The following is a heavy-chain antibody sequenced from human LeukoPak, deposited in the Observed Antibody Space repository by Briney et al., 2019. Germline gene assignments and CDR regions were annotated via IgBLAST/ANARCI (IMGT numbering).Heavy chain of an antibody. Sequence: SETLSLTCNVSGGSISGYHWSWIRQPPGKGLERIGNIFYSGSTYFNPSLKSRGNVSVDTSKNQFSLKLTSVTAADTAVYYCARVSKDSLCAGGNCYYDYWGQGTLVTVSS. J-gene: IGHJ4*02. CDR3: ARVSKDSLCAGGNCYYDY. V-gene: IGHV4-59*12. CDR2: IFYSGST. D-gene: IGHD4-23*01. CDR1: GGSISGYH.